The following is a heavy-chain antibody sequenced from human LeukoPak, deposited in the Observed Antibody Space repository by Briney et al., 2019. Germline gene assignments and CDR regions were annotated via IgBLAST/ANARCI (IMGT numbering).Heavy chain of an antibody. CDR3: AKDAWDYYYYYMDV. D-gene: IGHD1-26*01. Sequence: GLSLRLSCAASGFSVSSYAISWVRQAPRKGLDGVSKISGSDSDGSTYYAAYVKGRFTICKDNSKNTPYLQMNSLRADGPAVFYCAKDAWDYYYYYMDVWGSGTTVTVSS. CDR2: ISGSDSDGST. V-gene: IGHV3-23*01. CDR1: GFSVSSYA. J-gene: IGHJ6*03.